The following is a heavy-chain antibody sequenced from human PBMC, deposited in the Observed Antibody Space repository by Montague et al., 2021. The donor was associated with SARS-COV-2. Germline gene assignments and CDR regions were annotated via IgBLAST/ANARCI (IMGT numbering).Heavy chain of an antibody. CDR1: GGSFSNYY. J-gene: IGHJ3*02. D-gene: IGHD2-2*01. V-gene: IGHV4-34*01. CDR2: VNQSGTT. Sequence: SETLSLTCAISGGSFSNYYWSWIRQPPGKGLEWIGEVNQSGTTIYNPSVKSGVTISEDTSKNQFFLRLNSVTAADTAVYYCARGRRAVVVPGAGPAGSAFDIWGQGTMVTVSS. CDR3: ARGRRAVVVPGAGPAGSAFDI.